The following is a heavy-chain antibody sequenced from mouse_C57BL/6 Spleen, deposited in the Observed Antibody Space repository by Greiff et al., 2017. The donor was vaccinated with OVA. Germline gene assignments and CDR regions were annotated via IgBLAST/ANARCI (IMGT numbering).Heavy chain of an antibody. CDR2: IYPGDGDT. D-gene: IGHD2-1*01. Sequence: QVQLQQSGAELVKPGASVKISCKASGYAFSSYWMNWVKQRSGKGLEWIGQIYPGDGDTNYNGKFKGKATLTADKSSSTAYMQLSSLTSEDSAVYFCARGIYYGNYLDYWGQGTTLTVSS. CDR1: GYAFSSYW. V-gene: IGHV1-80*01. J-gene: IGHJ2*01. CDR3: ARGIYYGNYLDY.